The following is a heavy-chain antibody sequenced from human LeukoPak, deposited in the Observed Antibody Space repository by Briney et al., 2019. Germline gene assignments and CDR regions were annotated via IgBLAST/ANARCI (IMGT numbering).Heavy chain of an antibody. V-gene: IGHV3-23*01. D-gene: IGHD3-16*02. Sequence: GGSLRLSCAASGFTFSLYGISWVRQVPGKGLEWVSTISGSGGSTYYADSVKGRFTISRDNSKNRVFLQMNSLRVEDTAVYYCAKVLSSARDVWGKGTTVTISS. CDR1: GFTFSLYG. CDR3: AKVLSSARDV. CDR2: ISGSGGST. J-gene: IGHJ6*04.